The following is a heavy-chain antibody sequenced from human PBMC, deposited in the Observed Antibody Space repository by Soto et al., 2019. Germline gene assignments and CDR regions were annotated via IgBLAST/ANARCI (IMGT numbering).Heavy chain of an antibody. CDR1: GFTFSSYS. V-gene: IGHV3-21*01. D-gene: IGHD2-2*01. Sequence: LRLSCAASGFTFSSYSMNWVRQAPGKGLEWVSSISSSSSYIYYADSVKGRFTISRDNAKNSLYLQMNSLRAEDTAVYYCARDSGFVVVPAASDYWGQGTLVTVSS. J-gene: IGHJ4*02. CDR2: ISSSSSYI. CDR3: ARDSGFVVVPAASDY.